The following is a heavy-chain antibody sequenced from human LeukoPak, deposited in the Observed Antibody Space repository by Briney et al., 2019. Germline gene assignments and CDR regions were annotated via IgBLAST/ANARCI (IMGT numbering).Heavy chain of an antibody. Sequence: LVKVSCKASGGTFSSYAISWVRQAPGQGLEWMGGIIPIFGTANYAQKFQGRVTITTDESTSTAYMELSSLRSEDTAVYYCARGVICSGGSCYSTYYFDYWGQGTLVTVSS. CDR1: GGTFSSYA. D-gene: IGHD2-15*01. J-gene: IGHJ4*02. CDR2: IIPIFGTA. CDR3: ARGVICSGGSCYSTYYFDY. V-gene: IGHV1-69*05.